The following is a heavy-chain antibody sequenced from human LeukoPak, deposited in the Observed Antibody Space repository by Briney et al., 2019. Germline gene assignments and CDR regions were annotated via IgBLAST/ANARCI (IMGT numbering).Heavy chain of an antibody. CDR1: GFTFNHYG. V-gene: IGHV1-18*01. Sequence: ASVKVSCKASGFTFNHYGIAWVRQAPGQGLEWMGWISAYNGDTKYVEKFQGRLTLTKDTSPSTAYMELRSLRSDDTAVYYCARDFSNTSGFKVVVDFWGQGTLVTVSS. J-gene: IGHJ4*02. CDR2: ISAYNGDT. CDR3: ARDFSNTSGFKVVVDF. D-gene: IGHD3-22*01.